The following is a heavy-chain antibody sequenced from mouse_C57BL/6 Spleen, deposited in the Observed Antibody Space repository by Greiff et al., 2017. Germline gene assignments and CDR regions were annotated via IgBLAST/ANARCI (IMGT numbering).Heavy chain of an antibody. Sequence: VQLKESGPGLVAPSQSLSITCTVSGFSLTSYAISWVRQPPGKGLEWLGVIWTGGGTNYNSALKSRLSISKDNSKSQVFLKMNSLQTDDTARYYCARNPFYDGYFYFDYWGQGTTLTVSS. D-gene: IGHD2-3*01. CDR3: ARNPFYDGYFYFDY. CDR1: GFSLTSYA. CDR2: IWTGGGT. V-gene: IGHV2-9-1*01. J-gene: IGHJ2*01.